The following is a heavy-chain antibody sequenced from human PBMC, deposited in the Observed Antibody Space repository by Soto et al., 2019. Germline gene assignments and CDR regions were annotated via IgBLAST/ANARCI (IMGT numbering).Heavy chain of an antibody. CDR3: AKDIASMAARRVAGYSTSWYHEY. Sequence: EVQLLESGEALFSLGGSLNSPVPPLGSPLGGMPWTGSARPPGLGRGGAPAIVGSGSNTYYTDSVKGRFTISRDNSKNTLYLQLNSLRAEDTAVYYCAKDIASMAARRVAGYSTSWYHEYWGQGTLVTVSS. CDR1: GSPLGGMP. V-gene: IGHV3-23*01. CDR2: IVGSGSNT. D-gene: IGHD6-13*01. J-gene: IGHJ4*02.